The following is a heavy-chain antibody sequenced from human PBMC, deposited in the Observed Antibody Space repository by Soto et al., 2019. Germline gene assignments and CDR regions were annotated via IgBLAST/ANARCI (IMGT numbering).Heavy chain of an antibody. Sequence: QVQLVQSGAEVKKPGASVKVSCKASGYTFTSYGISWVRQAPGQGLEWMGWISAYNGNTNYAQMLQGRVTMATETSTGTAYLELRSPRSDDPAGYYCARRVGASYHLDYWGQGTLVTVSS. D-gene: IGHD1-26*01. CDR2: ISAYNGNT. CDR1: GYTFTSYG. CDR3: ARRVGASYHLDY. V-gene: IGHV1-18*01. J-gene: IGHJ4*02.